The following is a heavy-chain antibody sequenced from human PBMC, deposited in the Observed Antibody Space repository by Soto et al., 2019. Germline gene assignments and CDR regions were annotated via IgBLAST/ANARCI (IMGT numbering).Heavy chain of an antibody. Sequence: QLQLQESGPGLVKPSETLSLTCTVSGGSISSSSYYWGWIRQPPGNGLEWIGSIYYSGCTYYNTSLKGRVTISVDTSKNQVSLTVSSVTAADTAVYYCARRDTAMVNDAFDIWGQGTMVTVSS. CDR2: IYYSGCT. CDR3: ARRDTAMVNDAFDI. CDR1: GGSISSSSYY. V-gene: IGHV4-39*01. J-gene: IGHJ3*02. D-gene: IGHD5-18*01.